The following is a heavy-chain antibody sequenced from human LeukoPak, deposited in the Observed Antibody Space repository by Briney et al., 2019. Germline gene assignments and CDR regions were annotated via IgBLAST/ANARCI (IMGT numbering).Heavy chain of an antibody. CDR2: ISSSSSYI. CDR3: ARDALASSGWPTSHFDC. V-gene: IGHV3-21*01. Sequence: PGGSLRLSCAASGFTFSSYSMNWVRQAPGKGLKWVSSISSSSSYIYYADSVKGRFTISRDNAKNSLYLQMNSLRAEDTAVYYCARDALASSGWPTSHFDCWGQGALVTVSS. CDR1: GFTFSSYS. D-gene: IGHD6-19*01. J-gene: IGHJ4*02.